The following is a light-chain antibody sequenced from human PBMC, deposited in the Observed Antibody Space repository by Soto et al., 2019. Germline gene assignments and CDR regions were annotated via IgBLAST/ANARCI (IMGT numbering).Light chain of an antibody. CDR2: GTS. V-gene: IGKV3-15*01. J-gene: IGKJ5*01. Sequence: EIVMTQSPATLSVSPGERATLSCRASQIVRSNLAWYQQKPGQAPRLLIYGTSTRATGIPARFSGSGSGTEFTLTISSLQSEDFAVYYCQQYYDWPITFGQGTRLEIK. CDR3: QQYYDWPIT. CDR1: QIVRSN.